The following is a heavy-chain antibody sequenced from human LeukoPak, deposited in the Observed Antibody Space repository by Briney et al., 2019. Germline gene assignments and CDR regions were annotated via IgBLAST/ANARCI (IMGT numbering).Heavy chain of an antibody. V-gene: IGHV3-23*01. CDR2: ITADGGII. Sequence: GGSLRLSCVASGFTFSSYAMSWVRQAPTKGLEWVSSITADGGIIQYADSVKGRFTISRDNSKNTLYLQMNRLRAEDTAIYFCAYYDSSGFYYGRLRYWGQGTPVTVSS. CDR3: AYYDSSGFYYGRLRY. D-gene: IGHD3-22*01. J-gene: IGHJ4*02. CDR1: GFTFSSYA.